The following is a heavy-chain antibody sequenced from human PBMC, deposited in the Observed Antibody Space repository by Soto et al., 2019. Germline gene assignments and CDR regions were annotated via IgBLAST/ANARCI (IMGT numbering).Heavy chain of an antibody. V-gene: IGHV3-23*01. CDR1: GFTFSSYA. Sequence: GGSLRLSCAASGFTFSSYAMSWVRQAPGKGLEWVASISGNGGTTYYAASGKGRFTFSRDNSKNTLYLQMNNLRGEDTAVYYCAKDRGGFTNGWEFFDSWGQGTLVTVSS. J-gene: IGHJ4*02. CDR2: ISGNGGTT. CDR3: AKDRGGFTNGWEFFDS. D-gene: IGHD3-10*01.